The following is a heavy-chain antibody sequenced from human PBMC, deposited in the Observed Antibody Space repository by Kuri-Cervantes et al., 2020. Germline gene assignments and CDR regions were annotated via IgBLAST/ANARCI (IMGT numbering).Heavy chain of an antibody. J-gene: IGHJ2*01. CDR2: ISSSSSTI. CDR1: GFTFSNYA. V-gene: IGHV3-48*04. CDR3: ARDVGGGVVASPHWYFDL. Sequence: GESLKISCAASGFTFSNYAMNWVRQAPGKGLEWVSYISSSSSTIYYADSVKGRFTISRDNAKNSLYLQMNSLRAEDTAVYYCARDVGGGVVASPHWYFDLWGRGTLVTVSS. D-gene: IGHD2-8*02.